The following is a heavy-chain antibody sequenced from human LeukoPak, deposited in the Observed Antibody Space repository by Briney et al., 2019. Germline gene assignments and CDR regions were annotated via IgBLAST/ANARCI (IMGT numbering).Heavy chain of an antibody. CDR3: ARDFSSIWYGTTDY. D-gene: IGHD6-13*01. CDR1: GFTFGDYA. J-gene: IGHJ4*02. V-gene: IGHV3-49*03. Sequence: GGSLRLSCTASGFTFGDYAMSWFRQAPGKGLEWVGFIRSKAYGGTTEYAASVSGRFSVSRDDSKSIAYLQMNSLKTDDTAVYYCARDFSSIWYGTTDYWGQGTLVTVSS. CDR2: IRSKAYGGTT.